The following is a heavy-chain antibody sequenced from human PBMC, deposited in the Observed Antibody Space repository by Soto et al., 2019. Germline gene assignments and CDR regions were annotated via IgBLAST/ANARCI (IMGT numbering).Heavy chain of an antibody. D-gene: IGHD2-2*01. CDR1: GYTFTGYY. CDR3: GRERYQVISDGMDV. Sequence: QVQLVQSGADVKTPGASVRVSCKASGYTFTGYYVHWVREAPGQGLEWMGWINPETGGTSYAQKFQGRVTLSRDTSINTAYLELSRLRFDDAAVYFCGRERYQVISDGMDVWGQGTTVTVSS. CDR2: INPETGGT. V-gene: IGHV1-2*02. J-gene: IGHJ6*02.